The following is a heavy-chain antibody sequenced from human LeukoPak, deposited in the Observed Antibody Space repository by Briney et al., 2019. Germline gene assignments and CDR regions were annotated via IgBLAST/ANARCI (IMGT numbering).Heavy chain of an antibody. J-gene: IGHJ5*02. Sequence: SGTLSLTCAVSGGSLGSSNWWSWVRRPPGKGREWIGEIYHSGSTNYNPALKSRVTISVDKSKNQFSLKLSSVTAADTAVYYCARDQYCSSTSCYAEGRGNWFDPWGQGTLVTVSS. V-gene: IGHV4-4*02. CDR1: GGSLGSSNW. D-gene: IGHD2-2*01. CDR3: ARDQYCSSTSCYAEGRGNWFDP. CDR2: IYHSGST.